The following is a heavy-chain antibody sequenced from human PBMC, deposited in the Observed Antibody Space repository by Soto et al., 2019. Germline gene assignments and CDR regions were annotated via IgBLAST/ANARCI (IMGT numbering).Heavy chain of an antibody. Sequence: EVQLVESGGGLVQPGGSLRLSCAASGFTFSTYWMHWVRQAPGKGLVWVSHITSDGTITTYADSVKGRFTISRDNAKNTLSLQMNSLRAEDAAVYYWERGAGGFDYWGQGTLVTVSS. D-gene: IGHD6-13*01. CDR1: GFTFSTYW. V-gene: IGHV3-74*01. CDR3: ERGAGGFDY. CDR2: ITSDGTIT. J-gene: IGHJ4*02.